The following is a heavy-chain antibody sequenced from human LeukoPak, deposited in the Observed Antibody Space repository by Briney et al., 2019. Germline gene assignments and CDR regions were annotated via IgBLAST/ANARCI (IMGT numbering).Heavy chain of an antibody. CDR2: ISSSSSYI. Sequence: PGGSLRLSCAASGFTFSSYAMHWVRQAPGKGLEWVSSISSSSSYIYYADSVKGRFTISRDNAKNSLYLQMNSLRAEDTAVYYCARDSITIFGVVISWGQGTLVTVSS. D-gene: IGHD3-3*01. J-gene: IGHJ5*02. CDR3: ARDSITIFGVVIS. V-gene: IGHV3-21*01. CDR1: GFTFSSYA.